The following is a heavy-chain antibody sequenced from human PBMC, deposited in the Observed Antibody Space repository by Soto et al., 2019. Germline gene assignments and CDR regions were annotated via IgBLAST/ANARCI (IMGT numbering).Heavy chain of an antibody. J-gene: IGHJ3*02. Sequence: EVQLVESGGDLVQPGGSLRLSCAASGFTFSGHWMHWVRQVPGKGLEWVSRINTDGGSSAYADSVQGRFTISRDNAKNILYLQLRGLRAEDTAVYYCAREAGYCSRTSCYRRAFDTWGQGTTVTVSS. CDR1: GFTFSGHW. CDR2: INTDGGSS. D-gene: IGHD2-2*01. V-gene: IGHV3-74*03. CDR3: AREAGYCSRTSCYRRAFDT.